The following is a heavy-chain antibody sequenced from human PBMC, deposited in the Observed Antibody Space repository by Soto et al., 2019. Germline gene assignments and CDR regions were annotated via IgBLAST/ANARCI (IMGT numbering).Heavy chain of an antibody. J-gene: IGHJ4*02. Sequence: GGSLRLSCAASGFTFSSYAMSWVRQAPGKGLEWVSAISGSGGSTYYADSVKGRFTISRDNSKNTLYLQMNSLRAEDTAVYYCAKDIEGIAAAGSRDYFDYWGQGTLVTVSS. V-gene: IGHV3-23*01. D-gene: IGHD6-13*01. CDR2: ISGSGGST. CDR3: AKDIEGIAAAGSRDYFDY. CDR1: GFTFSSYA.